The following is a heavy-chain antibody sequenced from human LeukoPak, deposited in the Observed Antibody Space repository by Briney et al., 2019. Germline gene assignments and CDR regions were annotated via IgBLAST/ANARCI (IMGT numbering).Heavy chain of an antibody. D-gene: IGHD2-15*01. CDR1: GGSISSGDYY. CDR3: ARDPDWYCSGGSCYPSA. V-gene: IGHV4-30-4*01. Sequence: SETLSLTCTVSGGSISSGDYYWSWIRQPPGKGLEWIGYIYYSGSTYYNPSLKSRVTISVDTSKNQFSLKLSSVTAAATAVYYCARDPDWYCSGGSCYPSAWGQGTLVTVSS. J-gene: IGHJ5*02. CDR2: IYYSGST.